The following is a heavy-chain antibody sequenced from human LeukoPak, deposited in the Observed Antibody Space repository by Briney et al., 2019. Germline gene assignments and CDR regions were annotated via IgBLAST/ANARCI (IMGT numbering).Heavy chain of an antibody. V-gene: IGHV3-30*04. D-gene: IGHD3-16*01. CDR1: GFTFSSYA. J-gene: IGHJ4*02. CDR2: ISYDGSNK. Sequence: GGSLRLSCAAFGFTFSSYAMHWVRQAPGKGLEWVAVISYDGSNKYYADSVKGRFTISRDNSKNTLYLQMNSLRAEDMAVYYCASQTLGWGQGTLVTVSS. CDR3: ASQTLG.